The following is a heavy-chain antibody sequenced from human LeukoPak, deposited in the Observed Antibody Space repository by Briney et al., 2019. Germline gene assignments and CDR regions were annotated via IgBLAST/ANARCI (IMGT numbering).Heavy chain of an antibody. CDR2: LKQDGSEK. D-gene: IGHD6-13*01. J-gene: IGHJ4*02. V-gene: IGHV3-7*01. Sequence: GGSLRLSCAASGFTFSDYYMSWVRQAPGKGLEWVANLKQDGSEKHFADSVKGRFTISRDNAENSLYLQMNSLRAEDTAMYYCARGTIAAPGTDYWGQGTLVTVSS. CDR1: GFTFSDYY. CDR3: ARGTIAAPGTDY.